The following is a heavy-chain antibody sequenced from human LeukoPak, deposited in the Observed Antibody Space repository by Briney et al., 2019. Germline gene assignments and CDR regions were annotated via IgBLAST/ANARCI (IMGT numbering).Heavy chain of an antibody. CDR3: ARDNSGWYYNWFDP. CDR2: INSDGTHS. V-gene: IGHV3-74*03. CDR1: GFTISDYW. J-gene: IGHJ5*02. Sequence: PGGSLRLSCAASGFTISDYWMHWVRQAPGKGLVWVSRINSDGTHSTYADSVKGRFTISRDNAKKTLYLQMNSLRAEDTAVYYCARDNSGWYYNWFDPWGQGTLVIVSS. D-gene: IGHD6-19*01.